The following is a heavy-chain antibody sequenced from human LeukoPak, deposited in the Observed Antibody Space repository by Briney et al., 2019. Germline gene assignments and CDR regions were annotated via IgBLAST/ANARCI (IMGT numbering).Heavy chain of an antibody. V-gene: IGHV1-8*01. CDR2: MNPNSGNT. D-gene: IGHD1-26*01. CDR3: ARGRVGASWYNWFDP. CDR1: GYTFTSYD. J-gene: IGHJ5*02. Sequence: ASVKVSCKASGYTFTSYDINWVRQATGQGLEWMGWMNPNSGNTGYAQKFQGRVTVTRNTSISTAYMELSSLRSEDTAVYYCARGRVGASWYNWFDPWGQGTLVTVSS.